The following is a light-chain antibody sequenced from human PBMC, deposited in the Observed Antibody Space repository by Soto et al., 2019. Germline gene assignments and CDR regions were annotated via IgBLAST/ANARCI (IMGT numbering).Light chain of an antibody. V-gene: IGLV4-69*02. J-gene: IGLJ3*02. CDR2: VNSDGSH. CDR1: SGHRNYA. CDR3: QTWGTGIP. Sequence: QSVLTLSPSASASLGASVKLTCTLDSGHRNYAIAWHQQQPGKGPRYLMKVNSDGSHNQGDGIPGRFSGSSSGAERYLIISSLQSEDEADYYCQTWGTGIPFGGGTKLTVL.